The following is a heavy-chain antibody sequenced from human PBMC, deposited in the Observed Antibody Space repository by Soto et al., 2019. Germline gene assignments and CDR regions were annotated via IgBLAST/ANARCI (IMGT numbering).Heavy chain of an antibody. J-gene: IGHJ3*02. V-gene: IGHV5-51*01. CDR1: GYRFTSYW. Sequence: PGESLKISCKGSGYRFTSYWIGWVRQMPGKGLGWMGIIYPSDSDTRYSPSLQGQVTISVDKSISSAYLLWSSLKASDTAMYYCARQTGSSPNAFDIWGQGTMVTVSS. CDR3: ARQTGSSPNAFDI. CDR2: IYPSDSDT. D-gene: IGHD1-26*01.